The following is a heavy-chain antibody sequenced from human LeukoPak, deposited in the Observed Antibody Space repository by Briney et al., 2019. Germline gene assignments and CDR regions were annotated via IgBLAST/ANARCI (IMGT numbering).Heavy chain of an antibody. D-gene: IGHD2-2*01. CDR1: GFTFSSYE. Sequence: GGSLRLSCAASGFTFSSYEMNWVRQAPGKGLEWVSSISSSSSYIYYADSVKGRFAISRDNAKNSLYLQMNSLRAEDTAVYYCASLGYCSSTSCYGLDYWGQGTLVTVSS. J-gene: IGHJ4*02. CDR3: ASLGYCSSTSCYGLDY. CDR2: ISSSSSYI. V-gene: IGHV3-21*01.